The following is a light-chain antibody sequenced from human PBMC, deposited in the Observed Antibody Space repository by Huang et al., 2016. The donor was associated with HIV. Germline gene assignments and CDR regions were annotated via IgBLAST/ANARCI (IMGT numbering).Light chain of an antibody. CDR2: GAS. Sequence: EIVMTQSPATLSVSPGERVTLSCRASQSISSNLAWYQQKPGRAPRLLIYGASTRATGVPARFSGSASGTEFTLTISSLQSEDFAIYYCQQYNQLWTFGQGTKVEIK. CDR1: QSISSN. J-gene: IGKJ1*01. V-gene: IGKV3-15*01. CDR3: QQYNQLWT.